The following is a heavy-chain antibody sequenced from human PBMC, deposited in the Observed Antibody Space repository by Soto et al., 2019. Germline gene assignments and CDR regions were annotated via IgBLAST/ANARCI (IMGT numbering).Heavy chain of an antibody. V-gene: IGHV3-21*02. CDR1: GFTFSSYG. CDR3: ANEPHY. CDR2: ISSSGAYI. J-gene: IGHJ4*02. Sequence: EVQLVESGGGLVKPGGSLRLSCAASGFTFSSYGMHWVRQAPGKGLEWVSSISSSGAYIYYADSVRGRFTISRDNTKNSLFLQMNSLRAEDSAVYYCANEPHYWGQGTLVTVSS.